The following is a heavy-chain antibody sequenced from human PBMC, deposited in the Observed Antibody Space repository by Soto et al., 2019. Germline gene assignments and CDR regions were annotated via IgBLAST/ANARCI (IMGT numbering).Heavy chain of an antibody. J-gene: IGHJ1*01. Sequence: QITLKESGPTLVKPTQTLTLTCTFSGFSLSTSGVGVGWIRQPPGKALEWLALIYWDDDKRYSPSLKSRLTIPKDNSKNHVVLTITNMDPLDKATFYCEHRGYYYDSSGYYSSAEYFQHWGQGTLVTVSS. CDR3: EHRGYYYDSSGYYSSAEYFQH. CDR2: IYWDDDK. CDR1: GFSLSTSGVG. D-gene: IGHD3-22*01. V-gene: IGHV2-5*02.